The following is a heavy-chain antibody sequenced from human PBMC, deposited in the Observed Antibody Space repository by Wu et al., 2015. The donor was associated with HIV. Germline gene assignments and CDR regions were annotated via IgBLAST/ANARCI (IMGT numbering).Heavy chain of an antibody. CDR3: ARGVVRSREFDT. CDR1: GYTFSIYG. Sequence: QVQLVQSGAEVKKPGASVKISCKTSGYTFSIYGITWVRQAPGQGLEWMGWISAYNGNTNYAQKFQDKVTMTTDTSTNTAYMELRSLKSDDTAVYYCARGVVRSREFDTWGQGTLVTVSS. D-gene: IGHD1-1*01. V-gene: IGHV1-18*01. CDR2: ISAYNGNT. J-gene: IGHJ4*02.